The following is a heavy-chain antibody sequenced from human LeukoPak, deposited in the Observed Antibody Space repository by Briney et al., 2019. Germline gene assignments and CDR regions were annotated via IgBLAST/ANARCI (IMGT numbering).Heavy chain of an antibody. Sequence: PSETLSLTCTVSGGSIGSYYWSWIRQPAGKGLEWIGRIYTSGSTNYNPSLKSRVTMSVDTSKNQFSLKLSSVTAADTAVYYCARDRRATMIVVGGDAFDIWGQGTMVTVSS. CDR2: IYTSGST. V-gene: IGHV4-4*07. J-gene: IGHJ3*02. CDR3: ARDRRATMIVVGGDAFDI. CDR1: GGSIGSYY. D-gene: IGHD3-22*01.